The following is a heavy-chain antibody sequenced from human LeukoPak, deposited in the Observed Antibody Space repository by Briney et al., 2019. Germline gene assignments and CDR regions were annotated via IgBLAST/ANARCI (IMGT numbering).Heavy chain of an antibody. D-gene: IGHD3-16*02. CDR3: ARGRTYYDYVWGSYRLYYFDY. CDR2: IYYSGST. V-gene: IGHV4-59*06. Sequence: SETLSLTCIVSGGSISNYYWSWIRQHPGKGLEWIGYIYYSGSTYYNPSLKSRVTISVDTSKNQFSLKLSSVTAADTAVYYCARGRTYYDYVWGSYRLYYFDYWGQGTLVTVSS. J-gene: IGHJ4*02. CDR1: GGSISNYY.